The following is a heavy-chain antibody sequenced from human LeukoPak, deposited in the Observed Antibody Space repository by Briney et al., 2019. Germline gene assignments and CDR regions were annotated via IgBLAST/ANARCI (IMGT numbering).Heavy chain of an antibody. CDR3: AKVEPWGAVVPAALDY. J-gene: IGHJ4*02. Sequence: GGSLRLSCAASGFTFSSYAMSWVRQAPGKGLEWVSAISGSGGSTYYADSVKGRFTISRDNSKNTLYLQMNSLRAEDTAVYYCAKVEPWGAVVPAALDYWGQGTLVTVSS. CDR1: GFTFSSYA. V-gene: IGHV3-23*01. CDR2: ISGSGGST. D-gene: IGHD2-2*01.